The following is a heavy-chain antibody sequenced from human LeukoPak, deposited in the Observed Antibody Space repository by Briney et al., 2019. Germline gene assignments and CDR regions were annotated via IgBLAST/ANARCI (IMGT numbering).Heavy chain of an antibody. V-gene: IGHV3-21*04. Sequence: AGGSLRLSCAASGFTFSSYSMNWVRQAPGKGLEWVSSISSSGSTIYYADSVKGRFTISRDNAKNSLYLQMNSLRAEDTAVYYCARDIGDSSGYYYWGQGTLVTVSS. CDR3: ARDIGDSSGYYY. CDR1: GFTFSSYS. D-gene: IGHD3-22*01. CDR2: ISSSGSTI. J-gene: IGHJ4*02.